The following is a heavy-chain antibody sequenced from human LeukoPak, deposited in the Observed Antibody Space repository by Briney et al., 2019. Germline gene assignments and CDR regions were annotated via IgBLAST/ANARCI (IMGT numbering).Heavy chain of an antibody. CDR2: INQDGRVI. J-gene: IGHJ4*02. CDR1: GFSFSSYW. Sequence: GGSLRLSCAASGFSFSSYWMSWVRQAPGKGLEWVGNINQDGRVIFYVDSVKGRFTISRDNAENSLYLQMNSLRDDDTAIYYCASSHDSSGNDWGQGTLVTVTS. CDR3: ASSHDSSGND. D-gene: IGHD3-22*01. V-gene: IGHV3-7*01.